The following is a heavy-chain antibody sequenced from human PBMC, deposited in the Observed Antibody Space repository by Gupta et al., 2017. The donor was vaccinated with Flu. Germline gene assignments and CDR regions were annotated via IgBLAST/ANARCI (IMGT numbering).Heavy chain of an antibody. V-gene: IGHV4-39*01. Sequence: SYYWGWIRQPPVNGLEWIGSIYYSGSTYDNPSLKSRVTMSVDTSKNQFSLKLSSVTAADTAVYYCARLLYDRSGYYYFDYWGQGTLVTVSS. CDR2: IYYSGST. CDR3: ARLLYDRSGYYYFDY. J-gene: IGHJ4*02. CDR1: SYY. D-gene: IGHD3-22*01.